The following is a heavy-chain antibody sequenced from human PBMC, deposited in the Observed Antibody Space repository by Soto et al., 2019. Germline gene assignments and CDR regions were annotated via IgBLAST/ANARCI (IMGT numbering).Heavy chain of an antibody. D-gene: IGHD2-2*01. CDR1: GYTFTGYY. V-gene: IGHV1-2*02. CDR2: INPETGGT. Sequence: ASVKVSCRASGYTFTGYYVHWVREAPGQGLEWMGWINPETGGTSYAQKFQGRVTLSRDTSINTAYLELSRLRFDDAAVYFCARERYQVISDGMDVWGQGTTVTVSS. J-gene: IGHJ6*02. CDR3: ARERYQVISDGMDV.